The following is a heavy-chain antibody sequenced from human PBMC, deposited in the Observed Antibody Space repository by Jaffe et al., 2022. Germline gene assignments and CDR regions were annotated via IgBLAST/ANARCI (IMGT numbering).Heavy chain of an antibody. V-gene: IGHV4-34*01. J-gene: IGHJ4*02. Sequence: QVQLQQWGAGLLKPSETLSLTCAVYGGSFSGYYWSWIRQPPGKGLEWIGEINHSGSTNYNPSLKSRVTISVDTSKNQFSLKLSSVTAADTAVYYCARSGLGSWFRPFDYWGQGTLVTVSS. CDR2: INHSGST. D-gene: IGHD3-10*01. CDR3: ARSGLGSWFRPFDY. CDR1: GGSFSGYY.